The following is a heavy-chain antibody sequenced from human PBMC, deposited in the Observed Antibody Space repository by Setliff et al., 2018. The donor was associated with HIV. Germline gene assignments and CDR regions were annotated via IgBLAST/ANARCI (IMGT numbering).Heavy chain of an antibody. V-gene: IGHV4-39*07. Sequence: SETLSLTCTVSGGSISSNSYYWGWIRQPPGKGLEWIGSIYHSGRTYYNPSLKSRVTISVDTSQNQFSLQLKHVTAADTAIYYCAREQYHFVVDYYYYYGMDVWGQGNTVTVSS. CDR3: AREQYHFVVDYYYYYGMDV. CDR2: IYHSGRT. D-gene: IGHD2-15*01. J-gene: IGHJ6*02. CDR1: GGSISSNSYY.